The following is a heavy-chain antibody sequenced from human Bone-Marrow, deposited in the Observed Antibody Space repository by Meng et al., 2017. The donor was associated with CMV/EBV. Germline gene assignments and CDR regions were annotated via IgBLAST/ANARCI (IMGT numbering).Heavy chain of an antibody. J-gene: IGHJ6*02. Sequence: GGSLRLSCAASGFTFSSYAMHWVRQAPGKGLEWVAVISYDGSNKYYADSVKGRFTISRDNSKNTLYMQMNSLRAEDTAVYYCAKVLSPIQVQYYGMDVWGQGTTVTVSS. CDR2: ISYDGSNK. V-gene: IGHV3-30-3*01. CDR1: GFTFSSYA. CDR3: AKVLSPIQVQYYGMDV.